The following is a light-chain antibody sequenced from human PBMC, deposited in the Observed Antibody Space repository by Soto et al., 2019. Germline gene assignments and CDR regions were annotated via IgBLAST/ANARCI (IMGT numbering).Light chain of an antibody. CDR1: QSVSSSY. V-gene: IGKV3D-20*02. CDR3: QQRSNLPPT. CDR2: GAS. Sequence: EIVLTQSPGTLSLSPGDRATLSCRASQSVSSSYFAWFQQKPGQAPRLVLYGASSRAIGIPDRFSGSGSGTDFSLTISRLEPEDFALYYCQQRSNLPPTFGQGTRLEIK. J-gene: IGKJ5*01.